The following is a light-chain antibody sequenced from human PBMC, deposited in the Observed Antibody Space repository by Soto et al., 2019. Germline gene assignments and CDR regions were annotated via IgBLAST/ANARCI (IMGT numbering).Light chain of an antibody. CDR1: QSVSSHY. Sequence: SVLTQSPGTLSLSRGERATLHCRAGQSVSSHYLAWYQQKPGQAPRLLIYAASSRATGIPDRFSVILSGTDFTLTIDGLQPEDFAVYYCQQYGYPPISFGQGTRLEI. V-gene: IGKV3-20*01. CDR3: QQYGYPPIS. CDR2: AAS. J-gene: IGKJ5*01.